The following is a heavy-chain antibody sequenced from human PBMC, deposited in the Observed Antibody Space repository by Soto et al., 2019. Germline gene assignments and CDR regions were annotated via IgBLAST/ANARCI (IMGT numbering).Heavy chain of an antibody. V-gene: IGHV1-69*06. Sequence: QVQLVQSGAELRQPGSSVRVSCKASGGTLSKFGIAWFRQAPGQRPEWMGNILPIFDEPTYAFTLKNRLNIVADKSNDAVYIELGRLTSEATAIYYCGKDRPYNLRGYIRNHDASDVWGQGT. CDR2: ILPIFDEP. CDR1: GGTLSKFG. CDR3: GKDRPYNLRGYIRNHDASDV. D-gene: IGHD3-10*01. J-gene: IGHJ3*01.